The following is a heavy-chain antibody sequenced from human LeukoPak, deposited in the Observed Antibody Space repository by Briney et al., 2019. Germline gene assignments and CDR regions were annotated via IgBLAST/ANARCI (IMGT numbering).Heavy chain of an antibody. CDR3: AKTVGANKNYFDY. CDR2: ILSDGGGN. Sequence: GGSLRLSCAASGFSFNTYDIHWVRQAPGKGLKWVAAILSDGGGNRYADSVRGRFTISRDNSKNTLYLQMNGLRGEDTAVYYCAKTVGANKNYFDYWGQGTLVTVSS. J-gene: IGHJ4*02. D-gene: IGHD1-26*01. CDR1: GFSFNTYD. V-gene: IGHV3-30*18.